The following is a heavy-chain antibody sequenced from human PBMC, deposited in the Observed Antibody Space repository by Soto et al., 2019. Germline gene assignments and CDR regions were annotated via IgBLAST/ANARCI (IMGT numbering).Heavy chain of an antibody. J-gene: IGHJ4*02. CDR2: ISGKNGGT. CDR3: ARAKRITGDFDY. V-gene: IGHV1-18*01. CDR1: GYSFADYG. Sequence: QVQLEQSGPEVKKPGASVKVSCKTSGYSFADYGVTWVRQAPGQGLEWMGWISGKNGGTNYAQELQGRGTMTTDTSTKTVYMEMRSLKSDDTAVYYCARAKRITGDFDYWGQGTLVAVSS. D-gene: IGHD3-3*01.